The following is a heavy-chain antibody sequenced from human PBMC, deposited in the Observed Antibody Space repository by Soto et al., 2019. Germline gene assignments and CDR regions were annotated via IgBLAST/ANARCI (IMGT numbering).Heavy chain of an antibody. V-gene: IGHV3-30*18. CDR3: PNGIDGVRYYYGMDV. Sequence: QVQLVESGGGVVQPGTSLRLSCVVSGLTFRDSGMHWVRQAPGKGLEWVAVISFDGSERHYRDSVKGRFSISRDNSRNTLYLQMNSLRGDDSAVYYCPNGIDGVRYYYGMDVWGQGSTVTVSS. J-gene: IGHJ6*02. D-gene: IGHD1-26*01. CDR2: ISFDGSER. CDR1: GLTFRDSG.